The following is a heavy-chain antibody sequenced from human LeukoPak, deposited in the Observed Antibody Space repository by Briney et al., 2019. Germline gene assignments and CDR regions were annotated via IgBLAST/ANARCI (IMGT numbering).Heavy chain of an antibody. V-gene: IGHV4-39*01. CDR3: ARGSLEMSTNFMY. D-gene: IGHD5-24*01. CDR2: IYYSGST. J-gene: IGHJ4*02. CDR1: GGSISSSSYY. Sequence: SETLSLTCTVSGGSISSSSYYWGWIRQPPGKGLEWIGSIYYSGSTYYNPSLKSRVTISVDTSKNQFSLKLSSVTAADTAVYYCARGSLEMSTNFMYWGQGTLVTVSS.